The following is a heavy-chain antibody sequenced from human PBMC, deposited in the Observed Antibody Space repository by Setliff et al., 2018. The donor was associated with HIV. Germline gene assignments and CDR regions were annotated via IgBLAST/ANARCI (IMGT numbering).Heavy chain of an antibody. CDR2: IHHSGGT. CDR3: ARLPDINSWPLDY. Sequence: SETLSLTCTVSYGSISGHYWTWIRQPPGKGLEWIGYIHHSGGTQYNPSLMSRLTMSVDSSKNQFSLSLSSVTAADTAVYYCARLPDINSWPLDYWARGTLVTVS. CDR1: YGSISGHY. V-gene: IGHV4-59*11. J-gene: IGHJ4*02. D-gene: IGHD6-13*01.